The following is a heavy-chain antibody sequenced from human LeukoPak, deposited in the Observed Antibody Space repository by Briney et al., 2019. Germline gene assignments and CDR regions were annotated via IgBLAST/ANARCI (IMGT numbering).Heavy chain of an antibody. V-gene: IGHV3-23*01. CDR3: GGFGSSWPENWFDP. CDR2: ISGSGGST. J-gene: IGHJ5*02. CDR1: GFTFSSYA. D-gene: IGHD6-13*01. Sequence: GGSLRLSCAASGFTFSSYAMSWVRQAPGKGLEWVSAISGSGGSTYYADSVKGRFTISRDNSKNTLYLQMNSLRAEDTAVYYCGGFGSSWPENWFDPWGQGTLVTVSS.